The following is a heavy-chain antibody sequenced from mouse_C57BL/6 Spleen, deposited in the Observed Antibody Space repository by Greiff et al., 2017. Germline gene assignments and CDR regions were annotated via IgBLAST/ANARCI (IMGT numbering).Heavy chain of an antibody. CDR2: IDPNSGGT. V-gene: IGHV1-72*01. CDR1: GYTFTSYW. CDR3: AREDSSGYEWFAY. Sequence: QVQLKQPGAELVKPGASVKLSCKASGYTFTSYWMHWVKQRPGRGLEWIGRIDPNSGGTKYNEKFKSKATLTVDKPSSTAYMQLSSLTSEDSAVYYCAREDSSGYEWFAYWGQGTLVTVSA. J-gene: IGHJ3*01. D-gene: IGHD3-2*02.